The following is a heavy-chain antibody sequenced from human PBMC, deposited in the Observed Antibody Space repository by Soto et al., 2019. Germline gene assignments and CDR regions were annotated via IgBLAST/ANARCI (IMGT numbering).Heavy chain of an antibody. CDR3: AKDRREIAAAGATPFDF. CDR2: ISYDGSNK. J-gene: IGHJ4*02. V-gene: IGHV3-30*18. CDR1: GFTFSSFG. D-gene: IGHD6-13*01. Sequence: QVQLVESGGGVVQPGRSLRLSCAASGFTFSSFGMHWVRQAPGKGLEWVAVISYDGSNKYYADSVKGRFIISGDNSKNTLYLQMNSLVAEATAVYYCAKDRREIAAAGATPFDFWGQGTLVTVSS.